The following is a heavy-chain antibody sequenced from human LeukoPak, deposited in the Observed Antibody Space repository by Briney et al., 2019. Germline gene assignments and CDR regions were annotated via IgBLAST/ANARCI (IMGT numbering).Heavy chain of an antibody. J-gene: IGHJ4*02. D-gene: IGHD4-17*01. Sequence: SETLSLTCAVYGGSFSGYYWSLIRQPPGKGLEWIGEINHSGSTNYNPSLKSRVTISVDTSKNQFSLKLSSVTAADTAVYYCARGGYGGKFPFDYWGQGTLVTVSS. CDR2: INHSGST. CDR1: GGSFSGYY. V-gene: IGHV4-34*01. CDR3: ARGGYGGKFPFDY.